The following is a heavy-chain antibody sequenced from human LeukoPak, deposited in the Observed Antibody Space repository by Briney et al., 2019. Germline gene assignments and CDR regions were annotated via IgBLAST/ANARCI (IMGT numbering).Heavy chain of an antibody. CDR1: GGSISTSDYY. CDR3: ARGRLTGTTIVWFDY. J-gene: IGHJ4*02. V-gene: IGHV4-39*07. D-gene: IGHD1-1*01. CDR2: ISYSGST. Sequence: SETLSLTCTVSGGSISTSDYYWDWIRQPPGKGLEWIGSISYSGSTHYNPSLKSRVTISADTSKNQFSLKLSSVTAADTALYYCARGRLTGTTIVWFDYWCQGTLVTVSS.